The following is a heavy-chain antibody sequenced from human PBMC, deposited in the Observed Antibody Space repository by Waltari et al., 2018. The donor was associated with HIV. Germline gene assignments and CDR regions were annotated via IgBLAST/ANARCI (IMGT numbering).Heavy chain of an antibody. D-gene: IGHD6-13*01. CDR2: MNTKTGKP. V-gene: IGHV7-4-1*02. CDR1: GYTFTTYA. CDR3: ARGASSSWHNDY. J-gene: IGHJ4*02. Sequence: QVQLVQSGSELKKPGASVKVSCKASGYTFTTYAVNWVRQGPGQGLEWMGWMNTKTGKPTYGQGFTGRFVVSLDTSVNTASLQISSLKAEDTAMYYCARGASSSWHNDYWGQGTLVTVSS.